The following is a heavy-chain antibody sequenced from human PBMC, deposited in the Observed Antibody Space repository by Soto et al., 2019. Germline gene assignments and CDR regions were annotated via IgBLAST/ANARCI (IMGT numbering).Heavy chain of an antibody. CDR2: ISSTTNYI. Sequence: GGSLRLACAASWFTFTRYSMNWVRQAPGKGLEWVSSISSTTNYIYYGDSMKGRFTISRDNAKNSLYLEMNSLRAEDTAVYYCARESEDLTSNFDYWGQGTLVTVSS. J-gene: IGHJ4*02. CDR3: ARESEDLTSNFDY. V-gene: IGHV3-21*06. CDR1: WFTFTRYS.